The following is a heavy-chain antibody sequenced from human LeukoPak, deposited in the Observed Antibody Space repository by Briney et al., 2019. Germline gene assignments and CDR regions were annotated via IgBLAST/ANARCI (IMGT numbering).Heavy chain of an antibody. V-gene: IGHV1-2*02. J-gene: IGHJ5*02. Sequence: ASVKVSCKASGYTFTGYYMHWVRQAPGQGLEWMGWINPNSGGTNYAQKFQGRVTMTRDTSISTAYMELSRLRSDDTAVYYCARDSEDIVVVPAAISWFDPWGQGTLVTVSS. CDR1: GYTFTGYY. D-gene: IGHD2-2*02. CDR2: INPNSGGT. CDR3: ARDSEDIVVVPAAISWFDP.